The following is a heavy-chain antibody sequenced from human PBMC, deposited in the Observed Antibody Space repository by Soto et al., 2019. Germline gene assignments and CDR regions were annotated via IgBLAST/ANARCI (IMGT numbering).Heavy chain of an antibody. J-gene: IGHJ6*02. V-gene: IGHV1-2*04. CDR1: GYTFTGYY. CDR2: INPNSGGT. Sequence: ASVKVSCKASGYTFTGYYMHWVRQAPGQGLEWMGWINPNSGGTNYAQKFQGWVTMTRDTSISTAYMELSRLRSDDTAVYYCARARSGYYTRVLNYYGMDVWGQGTTVTVSS. CDR3: ARARSGYYTRVLNYYGMDV. D-gene: IGHD3-3*01.